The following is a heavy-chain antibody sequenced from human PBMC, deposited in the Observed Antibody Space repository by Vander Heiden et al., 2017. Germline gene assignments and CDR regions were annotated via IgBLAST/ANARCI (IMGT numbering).Heavy chain of an antibody. D-gene: IGHD3-16*02. V-gene: IGHV3-7*03. CDR1: EVICSSYW. Sequence: EVQLVVSGGGLVQLGRAVRLSCAAPEVICSSYWMTWVRQAPGKGLEWVANIKEDGSEKYYADAVKGRVTISRDNAKNSLYLQMNSLRAEDTAVYYCARLVDYGWRTYRYATDYWGQGTLVTVSS. J-gene: IGHJ4*02. CDR3: ARLVDYGWRTYRYATDY. CDR2: IKEDGSEK.